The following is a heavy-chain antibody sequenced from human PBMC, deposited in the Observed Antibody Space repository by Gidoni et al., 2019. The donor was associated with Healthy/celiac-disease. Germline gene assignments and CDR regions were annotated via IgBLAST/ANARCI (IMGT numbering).Heavy chain of an antibody. J-gene: IGHJ3*02. V-gene: IGHV4-39*01. Sequence: QLQLQESGPALVQPSATLSLTCTVAGGSIRLSSYSWGWIRPPPGKGLEWIGSIYYSGSTYYNPSLKSRVTISVDTSKNQFSLKLSSVTAADTAVYYCARRGYCSGGSCYTDDAFDIWGQGTMVTVSS. CDR1: GGSIRLSSYS. CDR3: ARRGYCSGGSCYTDDAFDI. D-gene: IGHD2-15*01. CDR2: IYYSGST.